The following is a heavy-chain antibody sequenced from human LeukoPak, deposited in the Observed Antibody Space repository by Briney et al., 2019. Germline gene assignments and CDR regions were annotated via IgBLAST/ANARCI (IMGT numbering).Heavy chain of an antibody. CDR3: AKGGYCTNGVCYYFGY. V-gene: IGHV3-23*01. CDR2: ISGSGGST. J-gene: IGHJ4*02. Sequence: GGSLRLSCAASGFTFSSYAMSWVRQAPGKGLEWVSAISGSGGSTYYADSVKGRFTISRDNSKNTLYLQMNSLRAEDTAVYYCAKGGYCTNGVCYYFGYWGQGTLVTVSS. CDR1: GFTFSSYA. D-gene: IGHD2-8*01.